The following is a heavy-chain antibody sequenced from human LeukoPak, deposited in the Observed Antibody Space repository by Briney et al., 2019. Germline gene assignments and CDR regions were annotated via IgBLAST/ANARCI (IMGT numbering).Heavy chain of an antibody. CDR3: ARDLQQLVRSAFDI. J-gene: IGHJ3*02. V-gene: IGHV3-21*01. CDR1: GFTFSSYI. CDR2: ISSSSSYI. D-gene: IGHD6-13*01. Sequence: GGSLRLSCAASGFTFSSYIMNWVRQAPGKGVEWFSSISSSSSYISYADSVKGRFTISRDNAKTSLYLHMNSLRAEATAVYYCARDLQQLVRSAFDIWGQATMVTVS.